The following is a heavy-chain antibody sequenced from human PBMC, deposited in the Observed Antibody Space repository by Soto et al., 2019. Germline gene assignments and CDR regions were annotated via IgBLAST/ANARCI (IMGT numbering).Heavy chain of an antibody. J-gene: IGHJ3*02. V-gene: IGHV4-30-4*01. CDR3: ASPSDGYDDAFDI. CDR2: TYYSGST. CDR1: GGSISSGDYY. Sequence: SETLSLTCTVSGGSISSGDYYWSWIRQPPGKGLEWIGYTYYSGSTYYNPSLKSRVTISVDTSKNQFSLKLSSVTAADTAVYYCASPSDGYDDAFDIWGQGTMVTVSS. D-gene: IGHD3-16*01.